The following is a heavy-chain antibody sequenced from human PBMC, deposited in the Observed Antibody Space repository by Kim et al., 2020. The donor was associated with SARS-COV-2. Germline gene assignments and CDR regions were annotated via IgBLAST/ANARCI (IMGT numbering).Heavy chain of an antibody. J-gene: IGHJ3*01. CDR3: TRGGFQHAYDV. V-gene: IGHV3-72*01. CDR2: T. Sequence: TEYAASGKGKFTVSRDDSKRSLYLQMNGLKAEDAAVYFCTRGGFQHAYDVWGQGTVVTVSS. D-gene: IGHD1-26*01.